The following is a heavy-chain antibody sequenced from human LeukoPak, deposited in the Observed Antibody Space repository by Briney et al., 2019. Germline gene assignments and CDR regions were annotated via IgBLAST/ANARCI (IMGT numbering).Heavy chain of an antibody. CDR1: GFTFSSYG. Sequence: GRSLRLSCAASGFTFSSYGMHWVRQAPGKGLEWVAVISYDGSNKYCADSVKGRFTISRDNSKNTLYLQMNSLRAEDTAVYYCAKVQQQLAVDYWGQGTLVTVSS. D-gene: IGHD6-13*01. CDR3: AKVQQQLAVDY. V-gene: IGHV3-30*18. CDR2: ISYDGSNK. J-gene: IGHJ4*02.